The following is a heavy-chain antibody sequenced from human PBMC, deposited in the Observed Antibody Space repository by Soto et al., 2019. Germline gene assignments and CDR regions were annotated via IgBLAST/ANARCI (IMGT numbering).Heavy chain of an antibody. Sequence: EVQVAESGGGLVNPGGSLRLSCNFPFSRYSMNWVRQAPGMGLEWVASISSGGIYIKYADSVKGRFTITRDNAKNSVSLQMNSLKVEDTAPYYCTRDQGGSYDSWFDPWGQGTQVIVAS. D-gene: IGHD1-26*01. CDR2: ISSGGIYI. CDR1: FPFSRYS. V-gene: IGHV3-21*06. CDR3: TRDQGGSYDSWFDP. J-gene: IGHJ5*02.